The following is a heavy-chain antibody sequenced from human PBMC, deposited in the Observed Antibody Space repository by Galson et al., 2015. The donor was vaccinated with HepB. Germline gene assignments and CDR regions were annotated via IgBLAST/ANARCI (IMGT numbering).Heavy chain of an antibody. V-gene: IGHV1-18*04. CDR1: GYTFISFG. CDR3: TRALASVGRSFFDY. J-gene: IGHJ4*02. D-gene: IGHD1-26*01. CDR2: ISGYNGDT. Sequence: SVKVSCKASGYTFISFGISWVRQAPGQGLEWVGWISGYNGDTNYAQKVQGRVTMTTDTSTGKVYMEMRSLRSDDTAVYYCTRALASVGRSFFDYWGQGTLVTVSS.